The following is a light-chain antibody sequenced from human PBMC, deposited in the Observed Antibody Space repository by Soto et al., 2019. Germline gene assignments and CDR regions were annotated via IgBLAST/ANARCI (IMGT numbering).Light chain of an antibody. CDR3: QQYANSIT. J-gene: IGKJ5*01. CDR2: DAS. CDR1: QSVGSNN. Sequence: EIVLTQSPGTQSLSPGETATLSCRASQSVGSNNLAWYHQKPGQTPRLLIYDASSRATGIPVTFSGSGSGTDFTLTISRLEPEDFAVYYCQQYANSITFGQGTRLEIE. V-gene: IGKV3-20*01.